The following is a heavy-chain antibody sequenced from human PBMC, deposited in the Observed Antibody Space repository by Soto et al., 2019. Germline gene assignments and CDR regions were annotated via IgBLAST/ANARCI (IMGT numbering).Heavy chain of an antibody. CDR1: GFTFSSYG. Sequence: GGSLRLSCAASGFTFSSYGMHWVRQAPGKGLEWVAVIWYDGSNKYYADSVKGRFTISRDNSKNTLYLQMNSLRAEDTAVYYCARDRHYYDSSGYSAFGMDVWGQGTTVTVSS. D-gene: IGHD3-22*01. J-gene: IGHJ6*02. CDR3: ARDRHYYDSSGYSAFGMDV. V-gene: IGHV3-33*01. CDR2: IWYDGSNK.